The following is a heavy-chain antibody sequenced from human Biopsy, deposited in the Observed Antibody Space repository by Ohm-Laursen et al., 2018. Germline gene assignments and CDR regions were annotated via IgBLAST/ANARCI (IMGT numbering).Heavy chain of an antibody. CDR2: ITPIFGTA. D-gene: IGHD1-26*01. Sequence: SSVKVSCKASGGTFTNYAISWVRQAPGQGLEWMGGITPIFGTANYAQKFQGRVTITADESASTAYMELSSLRSDDTAVYYCARDALGGGSYRFFYWSQGSLVTVSS. CDR3: ARDALGGGSYRFFY. J-gene: IGHJ4*02. V-gene: IGHV1-69*01. CDR1: GGTFTNYA.